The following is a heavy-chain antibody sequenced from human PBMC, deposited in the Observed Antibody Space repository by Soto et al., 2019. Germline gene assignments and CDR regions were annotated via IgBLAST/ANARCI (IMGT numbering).Heavy chain of an antibody. CDR3: APRTDGYYETHQFDY. D-gene: IGHD3-3*01. CDR1: GFPRSTSGGG. CDR2: IYWNDDQ. J-gene: IGHJ4*02. V-gene: IGHV2-5*01. Sequence: QSTLKESGPTLVKPTQTRTLICPFSGFPRSTSGGGVGWIRQPPGTALEWLALIYWNDDQRYSPSLKSRLTITKDTTKNQVVLTMTNMDPVDTATYYCAPRTDGYYETHQFDYWGPGTLVTVSS.